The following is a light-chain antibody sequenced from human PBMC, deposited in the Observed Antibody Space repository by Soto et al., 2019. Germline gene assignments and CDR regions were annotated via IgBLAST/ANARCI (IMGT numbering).Light chain of an antibody. CDR3: QQYGSSHPMYT. V-gene: IGKV3-20*01. CDR2: GAS. J-gene: IGKJ2*01. CDR1: QSVSSSY. Sequence: EIVLTQSPGTLSLSPGERATLSCRASQSVSSSYLACYQKKPGQAPRLLIYGASSRSTGIPDRFSGSGSGTEITLTISSLEPEDFAVYSCQQYGSSHPMYTFGQGTKLEIK.